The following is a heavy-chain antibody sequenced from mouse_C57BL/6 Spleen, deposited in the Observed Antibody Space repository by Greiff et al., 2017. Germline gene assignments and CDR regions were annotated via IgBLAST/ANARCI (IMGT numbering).Heavy chain of an antibody. Sequence: DVKLQESGAELVRPGASVKLSCTASGFNIKDDYMHWVKQRPEQGLEWIGWIDPENGDTEYASKFQGKATITADTSSNTAYLQLSSLTSEDTAVYYCTTITTVGAFDYWGQGTTLTVSS. J-gene: IGHJ2*01. CDR3: TTITTVGAFDY. D-gene: IGHD1-1*01. V-gene: IGHV14-4*01. CDR1: GFNIKDDY. CDR2: IDPENGDT.